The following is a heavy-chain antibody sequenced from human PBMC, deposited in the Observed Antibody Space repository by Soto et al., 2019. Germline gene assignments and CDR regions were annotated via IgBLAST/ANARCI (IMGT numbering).Heavy chain of an antibody. CDR1: GFTFSSYA. V-gene: IGHV3-23*01. D-gene: IGHD1-26*01. CDR2: ISGSGGIT. Sequence: EVQLLESGGGLVQPGGSLRLSCAASGFTFSSYAMSWVRQAPGKGLEWVSAISGSGGITYYADPVKGQFTISRDNSKNALYLQMNSLRAEDTAVYYCAKVRKGEWEPLVNYYYYGMDVWGEGTTITVSA. CDR3: AKVRKGEWEPLVNYYYYGMDV. J-gene: IGHJ6*04.